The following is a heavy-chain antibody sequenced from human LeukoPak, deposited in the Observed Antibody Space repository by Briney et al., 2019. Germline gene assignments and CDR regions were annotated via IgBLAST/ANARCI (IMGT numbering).Heavy chain of an antibody. J-gene: IGHJ5*02. D-gene: IGHD6-19*01. V-gene: IGHV3-23*01. CDR3: VREGGSDWYSGWFDP. CDR2: VSGSGGDT. Sequence: GGSLRLSCAASRFTLSIYAMSWVRQAPGTGLEWVSGVSGSGGDTYYADSVKGRFTISRDNSKKRVYLHMNSLRAEDTAVYYCVREGGSDWYSGWFDPWGQGTLVTVSS. CDR1: RFTLSIYA.